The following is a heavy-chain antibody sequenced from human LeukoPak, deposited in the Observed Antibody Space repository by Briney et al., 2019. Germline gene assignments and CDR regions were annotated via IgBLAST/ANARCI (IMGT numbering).Heavy chain of an antibody. D-gene: IGHD5-18*01. Sequence: ASVKVSCKDSGYTFTGYYMHWVRQAPRQGLEWMGWINPNSGGTNYAQTFQGRVTMTRDTSISTAYMELSRLRSDDTAVYYCARVEDVDTDPGGWGQGTLVTVSS. V-gene: IGHV1-2*02. CDR2: INPNSGGT. CDR1: GYTFTGYY. J-gene: IGHJ4*02. CDR3: ARVEDVDTDPGG.